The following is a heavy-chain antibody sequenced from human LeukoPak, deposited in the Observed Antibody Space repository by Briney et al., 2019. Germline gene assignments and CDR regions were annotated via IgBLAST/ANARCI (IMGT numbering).Heavy chain of an antibody. J-gene: IGHJ4*02. V-gene: IGHV4-59*01. CDR2: IYYSGST. CDR1: GGSISSYY. CDR3: ARDRIEAATSGPMLDY. Sequence: SETLSLTCTVSGGSISSYYWSWIRQPPGKGLEWIGYIYYSGSTNYNPSLKSRVTISVDTSKNQFSLKLSSVTAADTAVYYCARDRIEAATSGPMLDYWGQGTLVTVSS. D-gene: IGHD6-25*01.